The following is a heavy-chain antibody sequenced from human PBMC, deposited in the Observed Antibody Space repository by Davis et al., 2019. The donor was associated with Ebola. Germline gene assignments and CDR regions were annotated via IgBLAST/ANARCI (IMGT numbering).Heavy chain of an antibody. CDR2: LGLSGDT. CDR1: GFTFSTYA. CDR3: AKDTSNVWFDV. J-gene: IGHJ3*01. V-gene: IGHV3-23*01. D-gene: IGHD6-19*01. Sequence: GGSLRLSCAASGFTFSTYAMSWVRRAPGKGLEWVSTLGLSGDTYYADSVKGRFTISRDNSMNTLHLQMNSLRVEDTAIYYCAKDTSNVWFDVWGQGTMVTVSS.